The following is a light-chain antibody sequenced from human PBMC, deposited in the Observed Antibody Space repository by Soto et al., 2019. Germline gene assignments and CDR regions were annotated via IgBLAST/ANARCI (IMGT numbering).Light chain of an antibody. CDR3: QQYGSSGT. J-gene: IGKJ1*01. CDR1: QSVNNY. Sequence: EIVLTQSPATLSLSPGEGVTLSCRASQSVNNYLAWYQQKPGQAPRLLIYDASNRATGIPDRFSGSGSGTDFTLTISRLEPEDFAVYYCQQYGSSGTFGQGTKVDIK. CDR2: DAS. V-gene: IGKV3-20*01.